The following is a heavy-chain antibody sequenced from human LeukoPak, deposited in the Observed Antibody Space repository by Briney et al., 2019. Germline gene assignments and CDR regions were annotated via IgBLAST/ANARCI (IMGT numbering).Heavy chain of an antibody. CDR2: IYYSGST. V-gene: IGHV4-59*01. Sequence: SETLSPTCTVSGGSISSYYWSWIRQPPGKGLEWIGYIYYSGSTNYNPSLKSRVTISVDTSKNQFSLKLSSVTAADTAVYYCARSVYYYDSSGITGHFDYWGQGTLVTVSS. D-gene: IGHD3-22*01. J-gene: IGHJ4*02. CDR3: ARSVYYYDSSGITGHFDY. CDR1: GGSISSYY.